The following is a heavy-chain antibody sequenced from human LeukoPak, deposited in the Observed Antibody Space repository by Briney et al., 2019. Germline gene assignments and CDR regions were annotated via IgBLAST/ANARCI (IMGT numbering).Heavy chain of an antibody. J-gene: IGHJ5*02. CDR3: AGEGYCSGGSCHSGEYNWFDP. CDR1: GGSISSSSYY. CDR2: IYYSGST. Sequence: SETLSLTCTVSGGSISSSSYYWGWIRQPPGKGLEWIGSIYYSGSTYYNPSLKSRVTISVDTSKNQFSLKLSSVTAADTAVYYCAGEGYCSGGSCHSGEYNWFDPWGQGTLVTVSS. V-gene: IGHV4-39*02. D-gene: IGHD2-15*01.